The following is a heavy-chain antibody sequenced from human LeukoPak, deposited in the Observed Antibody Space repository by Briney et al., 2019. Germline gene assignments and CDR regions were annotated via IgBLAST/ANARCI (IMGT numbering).Heavy chain of an antibody. CDR3: TRGSDFYGSGRPMGWFDP. Sequence: SETLSLTCSVSGASISNDDYYWSWIRQPPGKGLEWIGYIFSSGSTFYNPSLKSRLTISVDTSKNQFSLKLSSVTAADTAVYYCTRGSDFYGSGRPMGWFDPWGQGTLVTVSS. CDR1: GASISNDDYY. D-gene: IGHD3-10*01. CDR2: IFSSGST. J-gene: IGHJ5*02. V-gene: IGHV4-30-4*01.